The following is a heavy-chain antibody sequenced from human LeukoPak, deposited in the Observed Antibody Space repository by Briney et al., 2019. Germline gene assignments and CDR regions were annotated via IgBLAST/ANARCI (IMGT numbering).Heavy chain of an antibody. J-gene: IGHJ3*01. D-gene: IGHD2/OR15-2a*01. CDR1: GYTFTGYY. CDR2: INSYSGGT. Sequence: AAVKVSCKASGYTFTGYYMHWVRQAPGQGLEWMGWINSYSGGTNNAQKFQGRVTMTRDTSISTAYMELSRPRSDDTAVYYCARTFYDTLDSDAFDFWGQGTMVIVSS. V-gene: IGHV1-2*02. CDR3: ARTFYDTLDSDAFDF.